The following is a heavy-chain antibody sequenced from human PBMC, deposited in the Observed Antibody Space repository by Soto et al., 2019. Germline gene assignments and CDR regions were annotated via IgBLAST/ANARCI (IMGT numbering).Heavy chain of an antibody. CDR2: IYYSGST. CDR3: ARGRGSGSYYLGY. V-gene: IGHV4-59*01. CDR1: GGSISSYY. D-gene: IGHD3-10*01. Sequence: QVQLQESGPGLVKPSETLSLTCTVSGGSISSYYWSWIRQPPGKGLEWIGYIYYSGSTNYNPSLKSRVTISVDTSKNQFSRKLSSVTAADTAVYYCARGRGSGSYYLGYWGQGTLVTVSS. J-gene: IGHJ4*02.